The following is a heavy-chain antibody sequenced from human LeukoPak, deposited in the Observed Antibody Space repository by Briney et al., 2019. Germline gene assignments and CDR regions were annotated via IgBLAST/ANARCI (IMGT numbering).Heavy chain of an antibody. D-gene: IGHD3-10*02. CDR3: AELGITMIGGV. V-gene: IGHV3-48*03. CDR2: ISSSGSTI. CDR1: GFTLSSYE. J-gene: IGHJ6*04. Sequence: PGRSLRLSCAASGFTLSSYEMNWVRQAPGKGLEWVSYISSSGSTIYYADSVKGRFTISRDNAKNSLYLQMNSLRAEDTAVYYCAELGITMIGGVWGKGTTVTISS.